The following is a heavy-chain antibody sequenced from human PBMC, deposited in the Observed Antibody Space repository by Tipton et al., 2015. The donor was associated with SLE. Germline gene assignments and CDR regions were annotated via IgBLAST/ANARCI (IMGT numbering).Heavy chain of an antibody. D-gene: IGHD2-15*01. Sequence: SLRLSCTVSGFTFDDYDMSWVRQAPGKGLEWVGFIRSKAYGGTTEYAASVKGRFTISRDDSKSIAYLQMNSLKTEDTAVYYCTRSGSWDYYFDCWGQGTLVTVSS. CDR3: TRSGSWDYYFDC. CDR2: IRSKAYGGTT. CDR1: GFTFDDYD. V-gene: IGHV3-49*04. J-gene: IGHJ4*02.